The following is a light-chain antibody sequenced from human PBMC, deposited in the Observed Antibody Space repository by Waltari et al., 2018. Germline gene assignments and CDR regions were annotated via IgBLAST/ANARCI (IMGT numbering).Light chain of an antibody. J-gene: IGLJ2*01. V-gene: IGLV2-14*01. CDR3: SSQSSNDVVL. Sequence: QSALTPPAPVAGSPGQSVPIFCAGTSNDVGGYNSVSWYQEHPGQAPRVIIYDASERPSGVSDRFSGSKSGNTASLTISGLQAEDEADYYCSSQSSNDVVLFGGGTKLTVL. CDR1: SNDVGGYNS. CDR2: DAS.